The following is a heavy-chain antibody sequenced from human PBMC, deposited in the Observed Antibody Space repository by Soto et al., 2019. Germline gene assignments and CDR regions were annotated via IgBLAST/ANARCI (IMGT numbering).Heavy chain of an antibody. V-gene: IGHV1-69*02. CDR3: ASGLGDSSSWNY. J-gene: IGHJ4*02. D-gene: IGHD6-13*01. Sequence: APGQGLEWMGRIIPILGIANYAQKFQGRVTITADKSTSTAYMELSSLRSEDTAVYYCASGLGDSSSWNYWGQGTLVTVSS. CDR2: IIPILGIA.